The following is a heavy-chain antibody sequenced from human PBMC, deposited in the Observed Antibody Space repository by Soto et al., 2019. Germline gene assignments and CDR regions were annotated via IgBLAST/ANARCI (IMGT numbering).Heavy chain of an antibody. CDR1: GGSISSSSYY. V-gene: IGHV4-39*01. CDR2: IYYSGST. CDR3: ARRLAAAGRYYGMDV. J-gene: IGHJ6*02. Sequence: ASETLSLTCTVSGGSISSSSYYWGWIRQPPGKGLEWIGSIYYSGSTYYNPSLKSRVTISVDTSKNQFSLKLSSVTAADTAVYYCARRLAAAGRYYGMDVWGQGTTVTV. D-gene: IGHD6-13*01.